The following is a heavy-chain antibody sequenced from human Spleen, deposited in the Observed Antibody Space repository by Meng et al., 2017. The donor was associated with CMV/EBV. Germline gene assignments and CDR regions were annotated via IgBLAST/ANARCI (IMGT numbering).Heavy chain of an antibody. Sequence: GGSLRLSCVASGFTFSSYDMHWVRQSTGKGLEWVSAIDTAGDTYYPDSVKGRFTISREDARDSVYLQMNTLRAGDTAVYYCVRGGVGAYCTHGLGYGMDVWGQGTTVTVSS. CDR2: IDTAGDT. V-gene: IGHV3-13*01. J-gene: IGHJ6*02. CDR1: GFTFSSYD. CDR3: VRGGVGAYCTHGLGYGMDV. D-gene: IGHD2-8*01.